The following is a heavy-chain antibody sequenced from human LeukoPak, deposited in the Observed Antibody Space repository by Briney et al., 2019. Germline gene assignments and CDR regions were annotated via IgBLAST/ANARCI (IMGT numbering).Heavy chain of an antibody. D-gene: IGHD2-2*01. V-gene: IGHV1-46*01. CDR1: GYTFTSYY. CDR2: INPSGGST. Sequence: ASVKVSCKASGYTFTSYYMHWVRQAPGQGLEWMGLINPSGGSTSYARKFQGRVTMTRDTSTSTVYMELSSLRSEDTAVYYCAIEYQLHQGFDYWGQGTLVTVSS. CDR3: AIEYQLHQGFDY. J-gene: IGHJ4*02.